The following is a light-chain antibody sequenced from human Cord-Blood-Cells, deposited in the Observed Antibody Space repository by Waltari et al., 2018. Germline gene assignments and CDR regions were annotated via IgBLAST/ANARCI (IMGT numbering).Light chain of an antibody. V-gene: IGLV2-11*01. J-gene: IGLJ1*01. CDR2: DVS. CDR1: SSDVGGYNY. CDR3: CSYAGSYTYYV. Sequence: QSALTQPRSVSGSPGQSVTISCTGTSSDVGGYNYVSWYQQHPGKAPKLMIYDVSKRSSGVPARFAGSKSGNTASLTISGLQAEDEADYYCCSYAGSYTYYVFGTGTKVTVL.